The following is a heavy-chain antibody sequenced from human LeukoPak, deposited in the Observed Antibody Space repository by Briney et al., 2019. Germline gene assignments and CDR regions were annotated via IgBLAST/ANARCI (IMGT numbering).Heavy chain of an antibody. D-gene: IGHD5-18*01. V-gene: IGHV3-66*01. J-gene: IGHJ4*02. CDR1: GISVSSNY. CDR2: IYNGGNT. CDR3: ANYPDGYSYGSENFDY. Sequence: TGGSLRLSCAASGISVSSNYMSWARQAPGKGLEWVSVIYNGGNTFYADSVKGRFTISRDNSKNTLYLQMNSLRVEDTAIYYCANYPDGYSYGSENFDYWGQGTLVTVSS.